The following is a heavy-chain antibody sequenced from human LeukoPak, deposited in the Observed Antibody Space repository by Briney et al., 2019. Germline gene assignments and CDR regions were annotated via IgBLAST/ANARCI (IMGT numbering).Heavy chain of an antibody. CDR3: AKGRDKYQLLSKNWFDP. J-gene: IGHJ5*02. Sequence: GGSLRLSCAASGFTFHDYAMHWVRQAPGKGLEWVSGISWNSGSIGYADSVKGRFTISGDNAKNSLYLQMNSLRAEDTALYYCAKGRDKYQLLSKNWFDPWGQGTLVTVSS. V-gene: IGHV3-9*01. CDR2: ISWNSGSI. D-gene: IGHD2-2*01. CDR1: GFTFHDYA.